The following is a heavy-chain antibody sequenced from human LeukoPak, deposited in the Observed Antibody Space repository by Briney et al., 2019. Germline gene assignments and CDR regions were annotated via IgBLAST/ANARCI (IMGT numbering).Heavy chain of an antibody. V-gene: IGHV4-4*07. CDR1: GDSISNYF. CDR2: IYTSGST. CDR3: ARVGGGYYNYYFDY. J-gene: IGHJ4*02. Sequence: SETLSLTCIVSGDSISNYFWSWIRQPAGKGLEWIGRIYTSGSTNYNPSLKSRVTMSVDTSKNQFSLKLSSVTAADTAVYYCARVGGGYYNYYFDYWGQGTLVTVSS. D-gene: IGHD3-22*01.